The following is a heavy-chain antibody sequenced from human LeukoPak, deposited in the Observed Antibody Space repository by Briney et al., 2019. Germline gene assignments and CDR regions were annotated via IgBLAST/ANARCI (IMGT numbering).Heavy chain of an antibody. J-gene: IGHJ4*02. CDR1: GGTFSSYA. D-gene: IGHD5-12*01. Sequence: ASVKVSCKASGGTFSSYAISWVRQAPGQGLEWMGGIIPIFGTANYAQKFQGRVTITADESTSTAYMELSSLRSEDTAVYYCARGTISGYQLFDYWGQGTLVTVSS. CDR3: ARGTISGYQLFDY. CDR2: IIPIFGTA. V-gene: IGHV1-69*13.